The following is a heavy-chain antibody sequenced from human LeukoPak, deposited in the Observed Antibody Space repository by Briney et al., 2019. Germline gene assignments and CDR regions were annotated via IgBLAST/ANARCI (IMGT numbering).Heavy chain of an antibody. J-gene: IGHJ5*02. CDR3: ARDGLLLGYGSGNWFDP. V-gene: IGHV3-30-3*01. CDR1: GFTFSSYA. Sequence: PGGSLRLSCAASGFTFSSYAMHWVRQAPGKGLEWVAVISYDGSNKYNADSVKGRFTISRDNSKNTLYLQMNSLRGEDTAVYYCARDGLLLGYGSGNWFDPWGQGTLVTVSS. D-gene: IGHD3-10*01. CDR2: ISYDGSNK.